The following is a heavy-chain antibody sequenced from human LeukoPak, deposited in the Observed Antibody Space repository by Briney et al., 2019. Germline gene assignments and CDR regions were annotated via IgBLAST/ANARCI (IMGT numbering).Heavy chain of an antibody. V-gene: IGHV4-4*07. J-gene: IGHJ4*02. CDR2: IHYNGET. CDR3: ARDSGTTGTGILCDY. Sequence: SETLSLTCTVSGGSIGLHYWSWIRQSGGKRLEYIGRIHYNGETNFNPSLKSRVTMSIDTSKDQFSLRLSSVTAADTAVYYCARDSGTTGTGILCDYWGQGILVTVAS. CDR1: GGSIGLHY. D-gene: IGHD1-1*01.